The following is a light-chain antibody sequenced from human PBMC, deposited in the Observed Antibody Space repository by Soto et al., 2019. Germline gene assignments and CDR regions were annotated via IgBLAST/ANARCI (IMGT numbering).Light chain of an antibody. CDR2: AAS. CDR3: QQYNSFSKT. V-gene: IGKV1-5*01. J-gene: IGKJ1*01. CDR1: QSIAYW. Sequence: DIQMTQSPSRLSASVGDRVTITCRASQSIAYWLAWYQQKPGKAPNLLIYAASTLETGVPSRFSGSGYGTGFTLTIASLQPDDSATYYCQQYNSFSKTFGRGTKVDIK.